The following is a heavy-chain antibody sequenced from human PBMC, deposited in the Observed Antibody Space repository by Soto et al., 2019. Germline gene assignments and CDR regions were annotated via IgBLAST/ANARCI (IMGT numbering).Heavy chain of an antibody. CDR2: IYYSGST. J-gene: IGHJ6*03. CDR3: ARPNWNYYYYMDV. Sequence: SETLSLTCTLSGGSISSSGYYWSWIRQHPGKGLEWIGYIYYSGSTNYNPSLKSRVTISVDTSKNQFSLKLSSVTAADTAVYYCARPNWNYYYYMDVWGKGTTVTVSS. V-gene: IGHV4-31*03. D-gene: IGHD1-1*01. CDR1: GGSISSSGYY.